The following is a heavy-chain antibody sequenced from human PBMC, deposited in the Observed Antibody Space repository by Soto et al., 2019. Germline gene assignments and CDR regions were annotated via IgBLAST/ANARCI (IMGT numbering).Heavy chain of an antibody. V-gene: IGHV1-69*02. J-gene: IGHJ6*03. CDR1: GGTFSSYT. CDR3: ARSSSIVVVPAAHYYYMDV. D-gene: IGHD2-2*01. CDR2: IIPILGIA. Sequence: QVQLVQSGAEVKKPGSSAKVSCKASGGTFSSYTISWVRQAPGQGLEWMGRIIPILGIANYAQKFQGRVTITADKSTSTAYMELSSLRSEDTAVYYCARSSSIVVVPAAHYYYMDVWGKGTTVTVSS.